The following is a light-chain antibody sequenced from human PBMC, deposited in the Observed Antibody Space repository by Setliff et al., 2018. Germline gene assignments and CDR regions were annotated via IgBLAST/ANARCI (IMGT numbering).Light chain of an antibody. CDR2: DVS. J-gene: IGLJ1*01. CDR1: SSDVGSYDF. Sequence: QSALAQPASVSGSPGQSITISCSGTSSDVGSYDFVSWYQQYPGKAPKLKIYDVSSRPSGVSNRFSGSKAGNTASLTISGLQAEDEADYYCSAYTSSSTYVFGIGTKVTVL. V-gene: IGLV2-14*01. CDR3: SAYTSSSTYV.